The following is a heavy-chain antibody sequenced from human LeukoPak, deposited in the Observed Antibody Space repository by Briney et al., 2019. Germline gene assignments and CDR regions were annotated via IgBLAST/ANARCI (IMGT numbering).Heavy chain of an antibody. CDR3: AKDVLYDYAFDL. J-gene: IGHJ2*01. V-gene: IGHV3-9*01. D-gene: IGHD3-16*01. CDR1: GFTFDDYA. Sequence: GGSLRLSCAASGFTFDDYAMHWVRQAPGKGLEWVSGISWNSGSIGYADSVKGRFTISRDNAKNSLYLQMNSLRAEDTALYYCAKDVLYDYAFDLXGXXTLVTVSS. CDR2: ISWNSGSI.